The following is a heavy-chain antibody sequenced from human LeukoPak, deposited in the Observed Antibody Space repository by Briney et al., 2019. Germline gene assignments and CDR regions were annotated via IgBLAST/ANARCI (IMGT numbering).Heavy chain of an antibody. CDR1: GFPFYTYA. D-gene: IGHD3-10*01. CDR2: ISYDGNDK. CDR3: TRRGVVDY. Sequence: PGGSLRLSCAASGFPFYTYAMHWARQAPGRGLEWLAVISYDGNDKSYADSVKGRFTISRDDSKNTAYLQMNSLKTEDTAVYYCTRRGVVDYWGQGTLVTVSS. J-gene: IGHJ4*02. V-gene: IGHV3-30*03.